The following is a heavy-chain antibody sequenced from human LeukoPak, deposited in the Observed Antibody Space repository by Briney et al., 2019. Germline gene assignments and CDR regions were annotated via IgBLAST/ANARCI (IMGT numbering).Heavy chain of an antibody. D-gene: IGHD7-27*01. CDR1: GYTFTSHG. CDR3: ARDPGGTWGFDY. Sequence: ASVKVSCKASGYTFTSHGLSWARQAPGQGLEWMGWISIYSGNTNYAQKFQDRISMTTDTSTSTAYMELRSLKSDDTAVYYCARDPGGTWGFDYWGRGALVTVSS. CDR2: ISIYSGNT. V-gene: IGHV1-18*01. J-gene: IGHJ4*02.